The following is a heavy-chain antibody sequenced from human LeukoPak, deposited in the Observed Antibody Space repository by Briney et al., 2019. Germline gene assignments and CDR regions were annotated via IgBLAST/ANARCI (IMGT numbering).Heavy chain of an antibody. CDR2: IYNSGST. D-gene: IGHD1-26*01. CDR1: GDSISSNY. V-gene: IGHV4-59*01. J-gene: IGHJ4*02. CDR3: ARDLGGIYFDY. Sequence: SETLSLTCTVSGDSISSNYWSWIRQPPGKGLEWIGYIYNSGSTKYNPSLRSRVTISVDTSKNQLSLKLSSVTAADTAVYYCARDLGGIYFDYWGQGTLVTVSS.